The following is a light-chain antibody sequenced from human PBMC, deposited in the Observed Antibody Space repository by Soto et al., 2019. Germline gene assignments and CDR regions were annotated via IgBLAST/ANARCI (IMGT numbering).Light chain of an antibody. CDR3: QHYNNYSEA. Sequence: DIQMTQSPSSLSASVGDRVTITCRASQSISSYLNWYQQKPGKAPKLLIYAASSLESGVPSRFSGSGSETEFALTISSLQPDDFATYYCQHYNNYSEAFGQGTKVDIK. J-gene: IGKJ1*01. CDR2: AAS. CDR1: QSISSY. V-gene: IGKV1-5*03.